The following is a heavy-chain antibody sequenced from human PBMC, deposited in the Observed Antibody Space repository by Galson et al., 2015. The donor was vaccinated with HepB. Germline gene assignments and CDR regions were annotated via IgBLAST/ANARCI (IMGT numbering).Heavy chain of an antibody. Sequence: SLRLSCAASGFTFSGSAMHWVRQASGKGLEWVGRIRSKANSYATAYAASVKGRFTISRDDSKNTAYLQMNSLKTEDTAVYYCTRHSRVPTYYDYYGMDVWGQGTPVTVSS. V-gene: IGHV3-73*01. CDR3: TRHSRVPTYYDYYGMDV. J-gene: IGHJ6*02. D-gene: IGHD6-6*01. CDR2: IRSKANSYAT. CDR1: GFTFSGSA.